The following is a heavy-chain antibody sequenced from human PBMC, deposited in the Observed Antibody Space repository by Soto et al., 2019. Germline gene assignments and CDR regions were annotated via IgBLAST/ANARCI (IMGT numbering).Heavy chain of an antibody. CDR1: GYTFITFG. V-gene: IGHV1-18*01. D-gene: IGHD2-2*01. Sequence: ASVKVSCKASGYTFITFGISWVRQAPGQGPEWMGWISAYNANTLYAQKVQDRVTMTTDTSTSTAYMELRSLRSDDTAVYYCARGDCSSRPCSYFDDWGKATLGTVSS. J-gene: IGHJ4*02. CDR3: ARGDCSSRPCSYFDD. CDR2: ISAYNANT.